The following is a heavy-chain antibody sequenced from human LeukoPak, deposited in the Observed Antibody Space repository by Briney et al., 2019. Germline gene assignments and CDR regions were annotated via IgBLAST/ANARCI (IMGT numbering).Heavy chain of an antibody. V-gene: IGHV3-21*04. CDR2: ISSSSSYI. Sequence: GGSLRLSCAASGFTFSDYSMNWVRQAPGKGLEWVSSISSSSSYIFYADSVKGRFTISRDTSKNILYLQMNSLRAEDTAVYYCARADWQWLPNYWGQGTLVTVSS. J-gene: IGHJ4*02. CDR3: ARADWQWLPNY. CDR1: GFTFSDYS. D-gene: IGHD6-19*01.